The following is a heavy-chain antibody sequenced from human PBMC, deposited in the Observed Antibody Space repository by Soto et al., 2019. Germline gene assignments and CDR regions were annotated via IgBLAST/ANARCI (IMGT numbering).Heavy chain of an antibody. J-gene: IGHJ6*02. Sequence: ASVKVSCKASGGTFSRYAINWVRQAPGQGLEWMGGIIPIFGTANYAQKFQGRVTITADESTSTAYMELSSLRSEDTAVYYCATRTSKRRLDYYYYVMDVWGQGTTVTVYS. CDR2: IIPIFGTA. CDR1: GGTFSRYA. V-gene: IGHV1-69*13. CDR3: ATRTSKRRLDYYYYVMDV. D-gene: IGHD2-2*01.